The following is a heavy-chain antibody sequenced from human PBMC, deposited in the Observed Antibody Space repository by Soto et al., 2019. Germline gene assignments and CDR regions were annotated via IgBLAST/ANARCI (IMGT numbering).Heavy chain of an antibody. J-gene: IGHJ6*02. V-gene: IGHV3-30*18. CDR3: AKDGVAATHNYYYGMDV. CDR2: ISYDGSNK. D-gene: IGHD2-15*01. Sequence: GSLRLTCAASGFTFSSYGMHWVRQAPGKGLEWVAVISYDGSNKYYADSVKGRFTISRDNSKNTLYLQMNSLRAEDTAVYYCAKDGVAATHNYYYGMDVWGQGTTVTVSS. CDR1: GFTFSSYG.